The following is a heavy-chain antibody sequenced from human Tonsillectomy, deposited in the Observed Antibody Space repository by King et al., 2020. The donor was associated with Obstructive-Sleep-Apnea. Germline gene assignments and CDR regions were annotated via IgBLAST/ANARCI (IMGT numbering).Heavy chain of an antibody. CDR1: ALNLKNYA. V-gene: IGHV3-23*04. D-gene: IGHD2-15*01. CDR2: ISGSGGST. CDR3: AREACSGGSCYSDY. J-gene: IGHJ4*02. Sequence: VQLVESGGGLVQPGGSLRLSCAASALNLKNYAMSWVRQAPGKGLEWVAGISGSGGSTYYADSVKGRFTISRDTSKNTLSLQMSSLRADDTAVYYCAREACSGGSCYSDYWGQGTLVTVSS.